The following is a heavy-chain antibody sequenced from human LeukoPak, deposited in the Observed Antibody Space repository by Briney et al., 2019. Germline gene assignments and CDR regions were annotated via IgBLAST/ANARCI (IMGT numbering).Heavy chain of an antibody. Sequence: GSLRLSCAASGFTVSSNYMSWVRQAPGKGLEWVSVIYSGGSTYYADSVKGRFTISRDNSKNTLHLQMNSLRAEDTAVYYCARVTYYYDSSGYYLDAFDIWGQGTMVTVSS. CDR2: IYSGGST. D-gene: IGHD3-22*01. CDR1: GFTVSSNY. CDR3: ARVTYYYDSSGYYLDAFDI. J-gene: IGHJ3*02. V-gene: IGHV3-53*01.